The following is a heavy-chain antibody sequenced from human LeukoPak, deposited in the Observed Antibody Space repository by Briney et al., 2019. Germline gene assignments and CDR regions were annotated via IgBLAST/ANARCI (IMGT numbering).Heavy chain of an antibody. CDR2: ISSSSSYI. J-gene: IGHJ3*02. CDR1: GFTFSSYW. V-gene: IGHV3-21*01. Sequence: GGSLRLSCAASGFTFSSYWMHWVRQAPGKGLEWVSSISSSSSYIYYADSVKGRFTISRDNAKNSLYLQMNSLRAEDTAVYYCARDGLTDAFDIWGQGTMVTVSS. D-gene: IGHD6-19*01. CDR3: ARDGLTDAFDI.